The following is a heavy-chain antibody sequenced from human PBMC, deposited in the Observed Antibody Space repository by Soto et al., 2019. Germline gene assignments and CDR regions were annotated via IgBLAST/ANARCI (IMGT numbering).Heavy chain of an antibody. Sequence: QVQLVESGGGVVQPGRSLRLSCAASGFTFSSYGMHWVRQAPGKGLEWVAVIWYDGSNKYYADSVKGRFTISRDNSKNTLYLQMNSLRAEDTAVYYCARDGRWGSHCGGGSCYSGGYYFDYWGQGTLVTVSS. V-gene: IGHV3-33*01. CDR1: GFTFSSYG. CDR2: IWYDGSNK. CDR3: ARDGRWGSHCGGGSCYSGGYYFDY. J-gene: IGHJ4*02. D-gene: IGHD2-15*01.